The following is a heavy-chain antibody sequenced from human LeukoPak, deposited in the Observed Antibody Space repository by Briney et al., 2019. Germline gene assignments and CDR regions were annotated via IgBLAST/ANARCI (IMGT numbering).Heavy chain of an antibody. CDR1: GFTFSSYT. Sequence: GGSLRLSCAASGFTFSSYTMNWVRQAPGKGLEWVSAISSSSSYIYYADSVKGRFTISRDNAKKSLHLQMNSLRAEDTTVYYCARDLGGYGDYGTNFDYWGQGTLVTVSS. V-gene: IGHV3-21*01. J-gene: IGHJ4*02. D-gene: IGHD4-17*01. CDR3: ARDLGGYGDYGTNFDY. CDR2: ISSSSSYI.